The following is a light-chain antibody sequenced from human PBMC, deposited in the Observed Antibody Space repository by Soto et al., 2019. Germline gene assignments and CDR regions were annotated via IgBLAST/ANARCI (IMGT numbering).Light chain of an antibody. CDR2: ENS. J-gene: IGLJ2*01. CDR1: SSDIGSYNL. CDR3: CSYAGSDTWVV. V-gene: IGLV2-23*01. Sequence: QSVLTQPASVSGSPGQSITISCTVSSSDIGSYNLVSWYQQYPGKAPKLMIYENSNRPSGVSNRFSGSKSGNTASLTISGLQAEDEADYYCCSYAGSDTWVVFGGGTKLTVL.